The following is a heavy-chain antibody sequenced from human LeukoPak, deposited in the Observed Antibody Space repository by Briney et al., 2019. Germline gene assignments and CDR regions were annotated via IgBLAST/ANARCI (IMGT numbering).Heavy chain of an antibody. J-gene: IGHJ4*02. V-gene: IGHV3-48*03. D-gene: IGHD3-22*01. CDR1: GFTFSTYE. Sequence: GGSLRLSCAASGFTFSTYEMNWVRQAPGKGLEWVSYISSTGSNIYYADSVKGRFTISRDNAKNSLYLLMNSLRTEDTAVYYCAATYYYVGSGDYWGQGTLVTVSS. CDR2: ISSTGSNI. CDR3: AATYYYVGSGDY.